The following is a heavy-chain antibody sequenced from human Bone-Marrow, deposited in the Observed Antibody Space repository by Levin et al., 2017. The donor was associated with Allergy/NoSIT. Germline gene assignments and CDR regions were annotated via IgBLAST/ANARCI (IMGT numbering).Heavy chain of an antibody. V-gene: IGHV4-59*01. CDR1: GGSISSYY. D-gene: IGHD3-10*01. Sequence: SETLSLTCTVSGGSISSYYWSWIRQPPGKGLEWIGYIYYSGSTNYNPSLKSRVTISVDTSKNQFSLKLSSVTAADTAVYYCARERTMVRGVIIRMGYFDYWGQGTLVTVSS. J-gene: IGHJ4*02. CDR2: IYYSGST. CDR3: ARERTMVRGVIIRMGYFDY.